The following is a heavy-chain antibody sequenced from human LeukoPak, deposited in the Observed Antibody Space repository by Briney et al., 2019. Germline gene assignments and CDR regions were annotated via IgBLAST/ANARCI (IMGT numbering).Heavy chain of an antibody. V-gene: IGHV3-23*01. CDR3: AKGHSVHGTGFDC. J-gene: IGHJ4*02. CDR2: ISGSGDTT. D-gene: IGHD1-14*01. Sequence: GGSLRLSCAASGLTFYSFGMSWVRQAPGKGLERVSGISGSGDTTYYADSVKGRFTISRDNSKNTLYLQMNSLRVEDTAVYYCAKGHSVHGTGFDCWGQGTLVAVSS. CDR1: GLTFYSFG.